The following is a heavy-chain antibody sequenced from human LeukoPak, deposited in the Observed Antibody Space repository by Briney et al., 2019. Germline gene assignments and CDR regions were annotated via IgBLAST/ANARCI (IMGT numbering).Heavy chain of an antibody. J-gene: IGHJ4*02. CDR1: GYTFNSYA. D-gene: IGHD3-10*01. CDR2: ISGSGTST. V-gene: IGHV3-23*01. CDR3: AKEPASGSCFDY. Sequence: GGSLRLSCTASGYTFNSYAMSWVRQAPGKGLEWVSGISGSGTSTYYADSVKGRFTISRDNSKNTLYLQMNSLRAEDTALYYCAKEPASGSCFDYWGQGTLVTVS.